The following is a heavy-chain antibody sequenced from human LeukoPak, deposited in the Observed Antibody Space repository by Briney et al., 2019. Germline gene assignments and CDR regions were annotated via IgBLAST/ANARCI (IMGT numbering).Heavy chain of an antibody. CDR1: GFTFSNAW. CDR3: TTIARRALYFQH. D-gene: IGHD1-14*01. J-gene: IGHJ1*01. V-gene: IGHV3-15*01. CDR2: IKSKTDGGTT. Sequence: GESLRLSCAASGFTFSNAWMSWVRQAPGKGLEWVGRIKSKTDGGTTDHAAPVKGRFTISRDDSKNTLYLQMNSPKTEDTAVYYCTTIARRALYFQHWGQGTLVTVSS.